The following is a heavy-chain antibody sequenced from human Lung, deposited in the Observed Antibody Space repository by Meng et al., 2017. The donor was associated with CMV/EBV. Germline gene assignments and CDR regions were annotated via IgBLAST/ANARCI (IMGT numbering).Heavy chain of an antibody. CDR1: GYTFTSYG. J-gene: IGHJ4*02. CDR2: IIAYNGNT. Sequence: ASVMVSCKASGYTFTSYGISWVRHAPGQGLEGLEWIIAYNGNTNYAQKLQGRVTMTTDTSTSTAYMELRSLRSDDTAVYYCARNRYCSSTSCYFDYWGQGTLVTVSS. CDR3: ARNRYCSSTSCYFDY. V-gene: IGHV1-18*01. D-gene: IGHD2-2*01.